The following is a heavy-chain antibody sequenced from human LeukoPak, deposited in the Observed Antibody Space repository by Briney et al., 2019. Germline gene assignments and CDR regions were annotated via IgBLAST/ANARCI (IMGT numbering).Heavy chain of an antibody. D-gene: IGHD2-21*01. V-gene: IGHV3-23*01. CDR3: ARGALIPDF. CDR1: GFTYSSYA. CDR2: ISKSDGST. J-gene: IGHJ4*02. Sequence: GGSLRLSCAASGFTYSSYAMTWVRQAPGKGLAWVSSISKSDGSTYYADSVKGRFTISRDNSKNTVYLHMDSLRVEDTAIYYCARGALIPDFRGQGTLVTVSS.